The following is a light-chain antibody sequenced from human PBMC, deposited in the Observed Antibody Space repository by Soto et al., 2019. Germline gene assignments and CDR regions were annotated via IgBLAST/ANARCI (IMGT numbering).Light chain of an antibody. CDR3: SSYTSSSLV. CDR2: DVS. Sequence: ASVSGSPGQSITISCTGTSSDVGGYNYVSWYQQHPGKAPKLMIYDVSNRPSGVSNRFSGSKSGNTASLTISGLQAEDEADYYCSSYTSSSLVFGNGTKVTVL. J-gene: IGLJ1*01. V-gene: IGLV2-14*01. CDR1: SSDVGGYNY.